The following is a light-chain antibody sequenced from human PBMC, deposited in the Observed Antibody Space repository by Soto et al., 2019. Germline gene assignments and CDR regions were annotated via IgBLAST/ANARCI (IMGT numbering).Light chain of an antibody. V-gene: IGLV1-40*01. Sequence: QSALTQPPSVSGAPGQRVTISCTGSSSNIGAGYDVHWYQQLPGTAPKLLIYGNSNRPSGVPDRFSGSKSGTSASLAITGLQAEDGADYYCQSYASSLRGWVFGGGTQLTVL. CDR1: SSNIGAGYD. CDR2: GNS. CDR3: QSYASSLRGWV. J-gene: IGLJ3*02.